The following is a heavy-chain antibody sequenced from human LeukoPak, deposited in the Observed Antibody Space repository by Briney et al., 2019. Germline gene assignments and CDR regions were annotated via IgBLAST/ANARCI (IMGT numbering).Heavy chain of an antibody. D-gene: IGHD2-15*01. V-gene: IGHV3-74*01. CDR1: GFTFSSYW. CDR2: INSDGSST. J-gene: IGHJ5*02. Sequence: QPGGSLRLSCAASGFTFSSYWMHWVRQAPGKGLVWVSRINSDGSSTTYADSVKGRFTISRDNAKNTLYLQMNSLRAEDTAVYYCARDWSLRCSGGSCFTFGPWGQGTLVTVSS. CDR3: ARDWSLRCSGGSCFTFGP.